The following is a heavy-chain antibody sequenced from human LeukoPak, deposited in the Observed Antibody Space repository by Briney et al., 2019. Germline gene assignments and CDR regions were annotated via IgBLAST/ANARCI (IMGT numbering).Heavy chain of an antibody. CDR2: ISGSGGST. CDR3: AKDLDSSGWFLIFDY. J-gene: IGHJ4*02. V-gene: IGHV3-23*01. Sequence: PGGSLRLSCAASGFTFSSYAVSWVRQAPGKGLEWVSAISGSGGSTYYADSVKGRFTISRDNSKNTLYLQMNSLRAEDTAVYYCAKDLDSSGWFLIFDYWGQGTLVTVSS. CDR1: GFTFSSYA. D-gene: IGHD6-19*01.